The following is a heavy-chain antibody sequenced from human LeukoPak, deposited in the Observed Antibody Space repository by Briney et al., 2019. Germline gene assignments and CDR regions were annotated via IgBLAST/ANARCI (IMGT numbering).Heavy chain of an antibody. V-gene: IGHV3-21*04. CDR2: ITSTGSYT. Sequence: GGSLRLSCAASGFTFSSYNMNWVRQAPGKGLEWVSSITSTGSYTFYADSVKGRFTISRDNAKNSLYLQMNSLRVEDTAVYFCAKDLGYDYVWGEGNLYDYWGQGILVTVSS. CDR1: GFTFSSYN. D-gene: IGHD3-16*01. CDR3: AKDLGYDYVWGEGNLYDY. J-gene: IGHJ4*02.